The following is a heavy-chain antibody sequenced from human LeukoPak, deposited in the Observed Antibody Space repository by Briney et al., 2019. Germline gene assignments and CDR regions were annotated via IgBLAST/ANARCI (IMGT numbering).Heavy chain of an antibody. Sequence: PSETLSLTCTVSGGSISSYFWSWIRQPPGKGLEYIGYTYYIGSTNYNPSLKSRVTISVDTSKNQFSLKLSSVTAADTAVYYCARVSSGSYYGLLGTSFDYWGQGTLVTVSS. CDR1: GGSISSYF. D-gene: IGHD1-26*01. CDR2: TYYIGST. J-gene: IGHJ4*02. V-gene: IGHV4-59*01. CDR3: ARVSSGSYYGLLGTSFDY.